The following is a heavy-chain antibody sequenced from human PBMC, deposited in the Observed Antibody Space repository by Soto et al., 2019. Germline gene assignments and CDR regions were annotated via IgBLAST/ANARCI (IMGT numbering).Heavy chain of an antibody. V-gene: IGHV1-46*03. Sequence: ASVKVSCKTSGYTFTSHYMHWVRQAPGQGLEWLGIINPSGGSTSYAQKFQGRVTMTRDTSTITVYMELSRLRSEDTAVYFCAREEVRADWLLFWGQGTLVTVSS. D-gene: IGHD3-9*01. CDR1: GYTFTSHY. J-gene: IGHJ4*02. CDR3: AREEVRADWLLF. CDR2: INPSGGST.